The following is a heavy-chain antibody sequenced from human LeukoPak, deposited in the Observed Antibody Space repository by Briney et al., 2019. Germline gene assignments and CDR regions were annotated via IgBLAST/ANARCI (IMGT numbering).Heavy chain of an antibody. CDR3: ARHGSGGSGSYYDMSTNFDY. Sequence: SETLSLTCTVSGGSISSYYWSWIRQPPGKGLEWIGYIYCSGSTNYNPSLKSRVTISVDTSKNQFSLKLSSVTAADTAVYYCARHGSGGSGSYYDMSTNFDYWGQGTLVTVSS. V-gene: IGHV4-59*08. D-gene: IGHD3-10*01. CDR2: IYCSGST. CDR1: GGSISSYY. J-gene: IGHJ4*02.